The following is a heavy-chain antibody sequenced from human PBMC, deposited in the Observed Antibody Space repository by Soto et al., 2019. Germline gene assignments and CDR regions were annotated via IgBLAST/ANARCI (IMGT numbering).Heavy chain of an antibody. J-gene: IGHJ3*01. V-gene: IGHV1-69*06. CDR2: VIPVFDTI. CDR1: GGPFSTYA. D-gene: IGHD3-16*01. Sequence: SGKVYFKTSGGPFSTYAISLGRQAPGQGLEWLGNVIPVFDTIHYAEKFQGRVTITADKSTGTAYMELSSLRSDDTALYFCAREGFNYYDRTQLPNAFAAWGQGTMVTVSS. CDR3: AREGFNYYDRTQLPNAFAA.